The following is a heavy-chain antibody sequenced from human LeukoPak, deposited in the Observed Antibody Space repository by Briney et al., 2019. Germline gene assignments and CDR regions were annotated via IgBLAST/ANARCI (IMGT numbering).Heavy chain of an antibody. CDR3: AKEWGLFGVVR. J-gene: IGHJ4*02. Sequence: GGSLRLSCGASGFTFSDYAMSWVRQAPGKGLEWVSGISGSGGSTYYADSVKGRFTISRDNSKNTLYLQMNSLRAEDTAVYYCAKEWGLFGVVRWGQGTLVTVSS. D-gene: IGHD3-3*01. V-gene: IGHV3-23*01. CDR2: ISGSGGST. CDR1: GFTFSDYA.